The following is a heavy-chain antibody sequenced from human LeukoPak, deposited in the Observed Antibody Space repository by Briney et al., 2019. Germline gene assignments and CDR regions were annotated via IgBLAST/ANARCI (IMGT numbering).Heavy chain of an antibody. CDR1: GYTFTGYY. J-gene: IGHJ6*03. CDR3: AREGPYSSGWYGDYYYYMDV. Sequence: SVKVSCKASGYTFTGYYMHWVRQAPGQGLEWMGRIIPILGIANYAQKFQGRVTITADKSTSTAYMELSSLRSEDTAVYYCAREGPYSSGWYGDYYYYMDVWGKGTTVTVSS. CDR2: IIPILGIA. D-gene: IGHD6-19*01. V-gene: IGHV1-69*04.